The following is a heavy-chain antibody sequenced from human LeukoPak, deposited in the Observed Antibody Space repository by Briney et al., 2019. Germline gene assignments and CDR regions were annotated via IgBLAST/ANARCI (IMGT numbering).Heavy chain of an antibody. J-gene: IGHJ4*02. CDR1: GGSISSSSYY. CDR2: IYYSGST. Sequence: KSSETLSLTCAVSGGSISSSSYYWGWIRQPPGMGLEWIGSIYYSGSTYYNPSLKSRVTISVDTSKNQFSLKLSSVTAADTAVYYCARGTRYTATDYWGQGTLVTVSS. D-gene: IGHD5-18*01. V-gene: IGHV4-39*07. CDR3: ARGTRYTATDY.